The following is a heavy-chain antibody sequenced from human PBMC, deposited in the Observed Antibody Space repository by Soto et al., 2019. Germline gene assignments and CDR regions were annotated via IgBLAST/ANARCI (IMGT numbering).Heavy chain of an antibody. D-gene: IGHD6-19*01. Sequence: VQLVESGGGVVQPGRSLRLSCAASGFTFSDYAMHWVRQAPGKGLEWVAVVSHDGRNTHYADSVKGRFTISRDSSKNTASLEMTSLRAEDTAVYYCAKGGRQWLVTSDFNYWGQGDLFTVSS. CDR2: VSHDGRNT. V-gene: IGHV3-30*18. CDR3: AKGGRQWLVTSDFNY. J-gene: IGHJ4*02. CDR1: GFTFSDYA.